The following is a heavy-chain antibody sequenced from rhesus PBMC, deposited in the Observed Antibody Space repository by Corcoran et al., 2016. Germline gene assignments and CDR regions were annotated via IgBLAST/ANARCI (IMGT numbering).Heavy chain of an antibody. CDR2: ISYDGSKK. V-gene: IGHV3-54*02. J-gene: IGHJ4*01. CDR3: ARDQYSSWSGPLDY. CDR1: GFTFSSYG. D-gene: IGHD6-13*01. Sequence: EVQLVESGGGLVQPGGSLRLSCAASGFTFSSYGMHWVRQAPGKGLEWVAVISYDGSKKYYAYSVKDRFTISRDNSKNMLYLRMNNLKLEDTAVYYCARDQYSSWSGPLDYWVQGVLVTVSS.